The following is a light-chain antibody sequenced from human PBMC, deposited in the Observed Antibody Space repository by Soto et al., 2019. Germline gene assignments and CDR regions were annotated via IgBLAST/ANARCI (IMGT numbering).Light chain of an antibody. CDR2: GSS. CDR3: QQYGGSPPYT. CDR1: QSVRGNY. J-gene: IGKJ2*01. Sequence: EIALTQSPGTLSLSPRERATLSCGASQSVRGNYLAWYQHKPGQAPRLLIYGSSTRATGIPDRFSATGSGTDFTLTISRLEPEDSAVYLCQQYGGSPPYTFGQGTKVELK. V-gene: IGKV3-20*01.